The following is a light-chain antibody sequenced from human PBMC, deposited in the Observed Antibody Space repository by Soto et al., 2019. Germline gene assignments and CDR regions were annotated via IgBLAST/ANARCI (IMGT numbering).Light chain of an antibody. J-gene: IGKJ4*01. CDR3: QQSYVTPLT. V-gene: IGKV1-39*01. Sequence: DIQMTQSPPSLSASVGDRVTITCRASQTIDTFVNWYQQKPGRAPKLLIFAASTLHSGVPSRFSGSGSGTDFTLTITSLHPEDFATYYCQQSYVTPLTFGGGTQVEIK. CDR2: AAS. CDR1: QTIDTF.